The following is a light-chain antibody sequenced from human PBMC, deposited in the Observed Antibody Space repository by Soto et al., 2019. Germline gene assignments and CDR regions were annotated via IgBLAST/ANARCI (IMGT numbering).Light chain of an antibody. J-gene: IGLJ1*01. Sequence: SVLTQPRSASGTPARRAVISCSESSSNIGSNTVNWYQQLPGTAPKLLIYSNNHRPSGVPDRFSGSKSGTSASLAISGLQSDDEADYYCAAWDDSLNGYVFATGTKVTVL. CDR1: SSNIGSNT. V-gene: IGLV1-44*01. CDR2: SNN. CDR3: AAWDDSLNGYV.